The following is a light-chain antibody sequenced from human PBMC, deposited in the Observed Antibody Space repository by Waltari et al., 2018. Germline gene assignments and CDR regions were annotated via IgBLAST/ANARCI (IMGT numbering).Light chain of an antibody. CDR1: QGTNNY. CDR2: GTS. CDR3: QQCKSFLFT. J-gene: IGKJ5*01. Sequence: DIQLTQSPSFLSASVGDRVTITCRASQGTNNYLAWYQQKPGKAPNLLIYGTSTLQSGVPSRFSGSQSGTEFTLTISSLQPEDFATYYCQQCKSFLFTFGQGTRLDIK. V-gene: IGKV1-9*01.